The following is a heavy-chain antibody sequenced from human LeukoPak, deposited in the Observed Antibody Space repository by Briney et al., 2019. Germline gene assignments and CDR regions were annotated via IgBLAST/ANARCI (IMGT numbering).Heavy chain of an antibody. CDR2: IYYSGST. Sequence: SETLSLTCTVSGGSISSSSYYWGWIRQPPGKGLEWIGSIYYSGSTYYNPSLKSRVTISVDTSKNQFSLKLSSVTAADTAVYYCARATSSSWSLAGLLTVLNDAFDIWGQGTMVTVSS. D-gene: IGHD6-13*01. CDR3: ARATSSSWSLAGLLTVLNDAFDI. V-gene: IGHV4-39*01. CDR1: GGSISSSSYY. J-gene: IGHJ3*02.